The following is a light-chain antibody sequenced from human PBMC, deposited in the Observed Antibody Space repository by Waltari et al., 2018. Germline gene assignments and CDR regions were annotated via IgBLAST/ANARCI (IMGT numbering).Light chain of an antibody. V-gene: IGLV1-44*01. J-gene: IGLJ1*01. CDR3: STWDSSLSAHV. CDR2: GNS. Sequence: QSALTQEASVSGTVGQKVPLYCTGNSKNVGRSVVGWYQQISHGPPKSLMFGNSRRSGIPDRFSCSKSGITASLTISGLQPEDEADYYCSTWDSSLSAHVFGTGTKVIVL. CDR1: SKNVGRSV.